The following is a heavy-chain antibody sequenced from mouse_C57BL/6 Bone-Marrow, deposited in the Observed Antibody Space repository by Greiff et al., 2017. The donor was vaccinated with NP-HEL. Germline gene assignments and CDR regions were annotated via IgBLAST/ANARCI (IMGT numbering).Heavy chain of an antibody. Sequence: QVQLKQSGAELARPGASVKLSCKASGYTFTSYGISWVKQRTGQGLEWIGEIYPRSGNTYYNEKFKGKATLTADKSSSTAYMELRSLTSEDSAVYFCANGSYADYWGQGTTLTVSS. CDR2: IYPRSGNT. V-gene: IGHV1-81*01. CDR1: GYTFTSYG. D-gene: IGHD1-1*02. CDR3: ANGSYADY. J-gene: IGHJ2*01.